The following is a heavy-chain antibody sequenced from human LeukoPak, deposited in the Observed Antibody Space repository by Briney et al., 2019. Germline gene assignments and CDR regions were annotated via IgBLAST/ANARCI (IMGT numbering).Heavy chain of an antibody. J-gene: IGHJ4*02. D-gene: IGHD5/OR15-5a*01. CDR1: GFTVSSNY. V-gene: IGHV3-66*02. CDR2: IYSGGST. Sequence: GGSLRLSCAASGFTVSSNYMSWVRQAPGKGLEWVSVIYSGGSTYYAGSVKGRFTISRDNSKNTLYLQMNSLRAEDTAVYYCARRDRVWTFDYWGQGTLVTVSS. CDR3: ARRDRVWTFDY.